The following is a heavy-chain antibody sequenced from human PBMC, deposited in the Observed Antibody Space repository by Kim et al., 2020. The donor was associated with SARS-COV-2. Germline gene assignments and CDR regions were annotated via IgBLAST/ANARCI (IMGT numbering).Heavy chain of an antibody. V-gene: IGHV4-4*07. CDR2: T. Sequence: TNDTPSLKSRVTMSVDTSKNQFSLELSSVTAADTAVYYCARGSTSNYIDYWGQGTLVTVSS. CDR3: ARGSTSNYIDY. J-gene: IGHJ4*02. D-gene: IGHD2-2*02.